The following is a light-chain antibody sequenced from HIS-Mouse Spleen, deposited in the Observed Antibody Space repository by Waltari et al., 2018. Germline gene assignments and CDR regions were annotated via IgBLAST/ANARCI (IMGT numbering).Light chain of an antibody. CDR3: QQYYSTPPLFT. J-gene: IGKJ3*01. CDR1: QSVLYSSNNKNY. V-gene: IGKV4-1*01. CDR2: WAS. Sequence: DIVMTQSPDSLAVSLGERATINCKSSQSVLYSSNNKNYLAWYQQKPGQPPKLLIYWASTRESGVPDRFSGSGSVTDFTLTISSLQAEDVAVYYCQQYYSTPPLFTFGPGTKVDIK.